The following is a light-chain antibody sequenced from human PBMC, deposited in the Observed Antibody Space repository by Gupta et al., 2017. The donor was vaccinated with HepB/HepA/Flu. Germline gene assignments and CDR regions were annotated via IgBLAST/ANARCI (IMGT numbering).Light chain of an antibody. CDR3: QQRYKWPLT. V-gene: IGKV3-11*01. CDR2: DAS. CDR1: ESVTTH. J-gene: IGKJ4*01. Sequence: EIVLTQSPATLSLSPGERATLSCRASESVTTHLAWHQQKAGQAPRLLIYDASNRATGIPARFSGSGSGTDFTLTISILEPEDFAVYYCQQRYKWPLTFGGGTKVEI.